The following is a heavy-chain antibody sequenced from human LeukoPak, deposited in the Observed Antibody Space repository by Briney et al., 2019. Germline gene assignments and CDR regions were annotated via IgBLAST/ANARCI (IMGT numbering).Heavy chain of an antibody. CDR2: MKQDGSEK. D-gene: IGHD5-12*01. Sequence: GRSLRLSCAVSGINFRGYWMAWVRQAPGKGLEWVANMKQDGSEKYYVDSVKGRFTISRDNAKNSLYLEMNSLRVEDTAVYYCARDLGHTGYDLYDYWGQGTLVTVSS. J-gene: IGHJ4*02. V-gene: IGHV3-7*01. CDR1: GINFRGYW. CDR3: ARDLGHTGYDLYDY.